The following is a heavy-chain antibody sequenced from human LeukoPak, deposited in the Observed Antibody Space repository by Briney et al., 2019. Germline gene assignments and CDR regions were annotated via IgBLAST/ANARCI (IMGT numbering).Heavy chain of an antibody. CDR3: ARGRNWNFLSHFDY. D-gene: IGHD1-1*01. J-gene: IGHJ4*02. Sequence: SATLSLTCTVSAVSITSSDYYWAWIRQPPGKGLEWIGSFFYSVNTYYNPSLKSRVTISMDASNNQLSLKLHYVAAADTAVYYCARGRNWNFLSHFDYWGQGALVTVSS. V-gene: IGHV4-39*07. CDR1: AVSITSSDYY. CDR2: FFYSVNT.